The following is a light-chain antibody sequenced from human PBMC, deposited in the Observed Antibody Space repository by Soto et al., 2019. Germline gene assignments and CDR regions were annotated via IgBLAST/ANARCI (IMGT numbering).Light chain of an antibody. CDR2: AAS. CDR1: QSISSY. V-gene: IGKV1-39*01. CDR3: QQSYTTPRT. J-gene: IGKJ1*01. Sequence: DIEMNQSPSSLSASVGDRVTITCRASQSISSYLNWYQQKPGNAPNLLIYAASTLQSGVPSRFSAYGSETDFTLTISNLQAEDFATYYCQQSYTTPRTFGHGTKVEVK.